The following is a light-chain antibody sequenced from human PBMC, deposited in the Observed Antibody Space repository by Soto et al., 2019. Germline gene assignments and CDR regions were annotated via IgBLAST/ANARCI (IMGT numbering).Light chain of an antibody. Sequence: QSALTQPASVSASPGQSITISCTGTNSDVGGFNYVSWYQQHPGKAPKLLIYEVGYRPSGVSNRFSGSKSGNTASLTVSGLQAEDEANYYCSSYTSNTTVLIFGGGTQLTVL. V-gene: IGLV2-14*01. CDR1: NSDVGGFNY. CDR3: SSYTSNTTVLI. J-gene: IGLJ2*01. CDR2: EVG.